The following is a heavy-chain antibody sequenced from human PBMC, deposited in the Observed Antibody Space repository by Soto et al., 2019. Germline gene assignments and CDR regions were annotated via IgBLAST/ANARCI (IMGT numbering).Heavy chain of an antibody. D-gene: IGHD6-13*01. V-gene: IGHV4-31*11. CDR3: ARDAAQQLADHAHYNWFDP. CDR2: IYYSGST. Sequence: NPSETLSLTCAVSGGSISSGGYYWSWIRQHPGKGLEWIGYIYYSGSTYYNPSLKSRVTISVDTSKNQFSLKLSSVTAADTAVYYCARDAAQQLADHAHYNWFDPWGQGTLVTVSS. J-gene: IGHJ5*02. CDR1: GGSISSGGYY.